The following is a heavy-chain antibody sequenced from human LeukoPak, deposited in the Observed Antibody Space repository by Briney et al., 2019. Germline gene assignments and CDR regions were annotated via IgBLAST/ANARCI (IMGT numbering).Heavy chain of an antibody. V-gene: IGHV3-21*01. Sequence: GGSLRLSCAASGFTFSSYSMNWVRQAPGKGLEWVSSISSSSSYIYYAHSLKGRFTISRDNPKNSLYLQMTSLRAEDTAVYYCARYVRDYGDYDPFFDYWGQGTLVTVSS. J-gene: IGHJ4*02. CDR2: ISSSSSYI. CDR3: ARYVRDYGDYDPFFDY. CDR1: GFTFSSYS. D-gene: IGHD4-17*01.